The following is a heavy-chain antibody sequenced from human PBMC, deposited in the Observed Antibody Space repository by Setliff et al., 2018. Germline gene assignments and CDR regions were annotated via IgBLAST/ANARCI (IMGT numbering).Heavy chain of an antibody. V-gene: IGHV4-39*01. CDR2: VDHSGNT. CDR1: GDSISRSTYY. D-gene: IGHD3-22*01. Sequence: PSETLSLTCTVSGDSISRSTYYWGWIRQSPGKGLDWIGTVDHSGNTSYNPSLKSRDTISVDTSKNQLSLELASVTAADTAVYYCARRDSTGYYGYSFDFWGQGTLVTVS. J-gene: IGHJ4*02. CDR3: ARRDSTGYYGYSFDF.